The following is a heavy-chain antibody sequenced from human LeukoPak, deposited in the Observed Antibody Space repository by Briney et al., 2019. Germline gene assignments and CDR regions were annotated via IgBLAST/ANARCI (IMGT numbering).Heavy chain of an antibody. CDR2: IIPILGIA. D-gene: IGHD3-22*01. CDR3: ARPYYYDSRIDP. V-gene: IGHV1-69*04. Sequence: GSSVKVSCRASGGTFSSYAISWVRQAPGQGLEWMGRIIPILGIANYAQKFQGRVTITADKSTSTAYMELSSLRSEDTAVYYCARPYYYDSRIDPWGQGILVTVSS. J-gene: IGHJ5*02. CDR1: GGTFSSYA.